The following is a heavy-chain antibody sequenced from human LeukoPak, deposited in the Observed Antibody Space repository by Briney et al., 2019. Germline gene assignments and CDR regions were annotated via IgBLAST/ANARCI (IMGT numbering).Heavy chain of an antibody. Sequence: GGSLRLSCAASGFTFSSYSMNWVRQAPGKGLEWVSAISGSGGSTYYADSVKGRFTISRDNSKNTLYLQMNSLRAEDTAVYYCAKTLYGSGNFAYWGQGTLVTVSS. CDR1: GFTFSSYS. CDR3: AKTLYGSGNFAY. CDR2: ISGSGGST. J-gene: IGHJ4*02. V-gene: IGHV3-23*01. D-gene: IGHD3-10*01.